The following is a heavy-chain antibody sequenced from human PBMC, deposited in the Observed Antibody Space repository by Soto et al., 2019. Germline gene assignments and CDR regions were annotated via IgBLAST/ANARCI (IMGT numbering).Heavy chain of an antibody. D-gene: IGHD6-19*01. V-gene: IGHV3-48*02. CDR2: ISSSSAI. CDR1: GFNFRTYG. J-gene: IGHJ5*02. CDR3: ARDSLDSSGWYL. Sequence: PGGSLRLSCAASGFNFRTYGMNWVRQAPGKGLEWVSYISSSSAIYYADSVKGRFTISRDNAKNSLYLQMNSLRDEDTAVYYCARDSLDSSGWYLWGQGTLVTVSS.